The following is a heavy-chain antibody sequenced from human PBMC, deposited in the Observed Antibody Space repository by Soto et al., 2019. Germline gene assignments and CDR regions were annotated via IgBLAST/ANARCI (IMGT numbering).Heavy chain of an antibody. CDR3: VTSGSYYNRVAGSGVPYYYYGMDV. CDR2: IYYSGST. Sequence: QLQLQESGPGLVKPSETLSLTCTVSGGSISSSSYYWGWIRQPPGKGLEWIGSIYYSGSTYYNPSLKSRVTISVDTSKNQFSLKLSSVTAADTAVYYCVTSGSYYNRVAGSGVPYYYYGMDVWGQGTTVTVSS. V-gene: IGHV4-39*01. D-gene: IGHD3-10*01. J-gene: IGHJ6*02. CDR1: GGSISSSSYY.